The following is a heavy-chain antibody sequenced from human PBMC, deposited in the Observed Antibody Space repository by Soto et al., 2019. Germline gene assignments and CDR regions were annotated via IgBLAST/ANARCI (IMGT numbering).Heavy chain of an antibody. D-gene: IGHD1-26*01. V-gene: IGHV1-2*02. CDR3: ASGPVGTTHECSGC. CDR2: INPKNGGT. CDR1: GYTFTDYY. J-gene: IGHJ4*01. Sequence: ASVKVSCKASGYTFTDYYMHWVRQAPGLGLEWVGWINPKNGGTNYAQKFQGRVTLTSDMSISTAYMEVNIVSSDDTAVYYCASGPVGTTHECSGCWGKETLVTVSS.